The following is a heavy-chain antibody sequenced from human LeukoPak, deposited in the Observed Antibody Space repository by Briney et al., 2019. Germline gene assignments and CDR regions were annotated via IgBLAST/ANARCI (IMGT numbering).Heavy chain of an antibody. D-gene: IGHD6-19*01. CDR1: GFTVISNH. Sequence: GGSLRLSCAPSGFTVISNHMSWVRQAPGKGLEWASVIYSSGGTYYADSVKGRFTISRDNSKLYLQMNSLRPEDTAMYYCAREGVSGSYFDYWGQGPLVTVSS. V-gene: IGHV3-53*01. J-gene: IGHJ4*02. CDR2: IYSSGGT. CDR3: AREGVSGSYFDY.